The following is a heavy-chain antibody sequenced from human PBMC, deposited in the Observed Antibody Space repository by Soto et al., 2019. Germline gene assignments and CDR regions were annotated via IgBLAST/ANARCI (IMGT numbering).Heavy chain of an antibody. J-gene: IGHJ4*02. CDR1: GGTFSSYT. V-gene: IGHV1-69*04. CDR3: ARDPSSSGWSGPDY. D-gene: IGHD6-19*01. Sequence: GASVKVSCKASGGTFSSYTISWVRQAPGQGLEWMGRIIPILGIANYAQKFQGRVTITADKSTSTAYMELSSLRSEDTAVYYCARDPSSSGWSGPDYWGQGTLVTVSS. CDR2: IIPILGIA.